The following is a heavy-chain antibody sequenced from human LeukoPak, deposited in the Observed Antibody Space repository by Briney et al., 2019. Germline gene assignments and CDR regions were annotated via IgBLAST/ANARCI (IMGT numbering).Heavy chain of an antibody. CDR3: AKNSGNSDFDY. D-gene: IGHD1-26*01. V-gene: IGHV4-4*02. J-gene: IGHJ4*02. CDR2: ISHGGST. Sequence: SETLSLTCAVSGDSISSNNWWTWVRQPPGKGLEWIGEISHGGSTNYNPSLKSRVTISVDESENHFSLKLSSVTAADTAVYYCAKNSGNSDFDYWGQGTLITVSS. CDR1: GDSISSNNW.